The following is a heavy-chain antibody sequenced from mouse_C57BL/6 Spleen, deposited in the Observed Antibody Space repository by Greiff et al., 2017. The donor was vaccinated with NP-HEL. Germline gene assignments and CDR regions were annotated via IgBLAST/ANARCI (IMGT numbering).Heavy chain of an antibody. Sequence: VQLQQSGAELVKPGASVKLSYKASGYTFTSYWMHWVKQRPGRGLEWIGRIDPNSGGTKYNEKFKSKATLTVDKPSSTAYMQLSSLTSEDSAVYYCARPYDGYYGGAWFAYWGQGTLVTVSA. J-gene: IGHJ3*01. CDR1: GYTFTSYW. CDR3: ARPYDGYYGGAWFAY. D-gene: IGHD2-3*01. V-gene: IGHV1-72*01. CDR2: IDPNSGGT.